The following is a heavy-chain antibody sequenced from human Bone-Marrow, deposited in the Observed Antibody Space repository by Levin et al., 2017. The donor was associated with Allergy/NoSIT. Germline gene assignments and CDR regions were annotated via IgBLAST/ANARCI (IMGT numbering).Heavy chain of an antibody. V-gene: IGHV4-59*01. J-gene: IGHJ6*02. Sequence: PSETLSLTCTVSGGSISSYYWTWIRQPPGMGLEWIGNIYYNGNTNYNPSLKSRVTMSVDTSKNHFSLRLSSVTAADTAVYYCARDSLSGVVVAAKCYYGLDVWGHGTTVIVSS. D-gene: IGHD2-15*01. CDR2: IYYNGNT. CDR3: ARDSLSGVVVAAKCYYGLDV. CDR1: GGSISSYY.